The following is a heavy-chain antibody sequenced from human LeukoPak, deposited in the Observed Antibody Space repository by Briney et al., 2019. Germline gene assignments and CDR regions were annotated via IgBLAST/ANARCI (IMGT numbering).Heavy chain of an antibody. V-gene: IGHV4-39*01. CDR3: ARNHSDSSGYPNWFDP. Sequence: SETLSLTCTVSGGSISSSSYYWGWIRQPPGKGLEWIGSIYYSGSTYYNPSLKSRVTISVDTSKNQFSLKLSSVTAADTAVYYCARNHSDSSGYPNWFDPWGQGTLVTVSS. CDR1: GGSISSSSYY. J-gene: IGHJ5*02. CDR2: IYYSGST. D-gene: IGHD3-22*01.